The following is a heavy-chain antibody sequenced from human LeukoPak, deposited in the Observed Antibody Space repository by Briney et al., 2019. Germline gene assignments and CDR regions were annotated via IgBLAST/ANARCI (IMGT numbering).Heavy chain of an antibody. CDR2: IIPIFGTA. Sequence: SVKVSCKAYGGTFSSYAFSWVRQAPGQGLEWMGGIIPIFGTANYAQKFQGRVTITTDESTSTAYMELSSLRSEDTAVYYCARVETKDDYGDYQWFDPWGQGTLVTVSS. D-gene: IGHD4-17*01. CDR1: GGTFSSYA. V-gene: IGHV1-69*05. J-gene: IGHJ5*02. CDR3: ARVETKDDYGDYQWFDP.